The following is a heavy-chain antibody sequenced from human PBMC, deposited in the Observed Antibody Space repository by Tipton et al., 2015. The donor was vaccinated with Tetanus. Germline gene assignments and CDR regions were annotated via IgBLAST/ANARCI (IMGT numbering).Heavy chain of an antibody. D-gene: IGHD3-10*01. Sequence: TLSLTCTVSGGSVRSGDYSWNWIRQPPGKGLEWLAYVSYSGRTNSNYSLKSRITISQDTSKNQFSLRLTSVTAADTGVYYCARVANRSRRRGFDVWGQGTMVAVSS. CDR3: ARVANRSRRRGFDV. CDR2: VSYSGRT. V-gene: IGHV4-61*08. CDR1: GGSVRSGDYS. J-gene: IGHJ3*01.